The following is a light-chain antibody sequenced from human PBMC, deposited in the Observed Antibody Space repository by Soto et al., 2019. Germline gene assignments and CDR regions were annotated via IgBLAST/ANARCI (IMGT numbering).Light chain of an antibody. CDR2: DVS. CDR1: SSDVGGYNY. CDR3: SSYTSGSPEV. Sequence: QSALTQPASVSGSPGQSITISCTGTSSDVGGYNYVFWYQQHPGKAPKLMIYDVSNRPSGVSNRFSGSKSGNTASLTSSGLQAEDEDDYYCSSYTSGSPEVFGGGTKLTVL. J-gene: IGLJ2*01. V-gene: IGLV2-14*01.